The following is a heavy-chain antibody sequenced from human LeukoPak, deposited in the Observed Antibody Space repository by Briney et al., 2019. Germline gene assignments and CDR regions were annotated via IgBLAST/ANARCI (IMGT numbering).Heavy chain of an antibody. D-gene: IGHD2-15*01. Sequence: GGSLRLSCAASGFTFSSYAMSWVRQAPGKGLEWVSVLYSGGGAYYADSVKDRFTISRDYSQNTLLLQMNSLRAEDTALYYCARGKTSDDIVEDAFDIWGQGTMVAVSS. CDR2: LYSGGGA. V-gene: IGHV3-23*03. CDR1: GFTFSSYA. J-gene: IGHJ3*02. CDR3: ARGKTSDDIVEDAFDI.